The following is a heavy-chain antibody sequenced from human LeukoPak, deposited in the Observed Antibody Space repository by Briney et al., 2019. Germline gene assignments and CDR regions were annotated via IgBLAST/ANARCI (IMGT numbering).Heavy chain of an antibody. V-gene: IGHV4-59*01. CDR1: GGSISSYC. CDR3: VRSDDFWSGYYGY. D-gene: IGHD3-3*01. CDR2: IFYSGST. J-gene: IGHJ4*02. Sequence: KPSETLSLTCTVSGGSISSYCWSWIRQPPGKGLEGLGYIFYSGSTNYNPSLKSRVTISVDTSKNQFSLKLSSVTAADTAVYYCVRSDDFWSGYYGYWGQGTLVTVSS.